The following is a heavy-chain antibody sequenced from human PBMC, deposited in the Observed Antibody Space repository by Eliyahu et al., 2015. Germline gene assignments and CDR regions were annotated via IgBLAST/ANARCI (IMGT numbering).Heavy chain of an antibody. CDR1: GXTFSSYA. V-gene: IGHV1-69*01. CDR2: VIPIFGTA. J-gene: IGHJ6*02. CDR3: ASFGLPHKFEYRQNDYYYYGMDV. Sequence: QVQLVQSGAEVKKPGSXVKVSCKASGXTFSSYAIXWGXPAPGQGLELMGGVIPIFGTANYAQKFQGRVTITADESTSTAYMELSSLRSEDTAVYYCASFGLPHKFEYRQNDYYYYGMDVWGQGTTVTVSS. D-gene: IGHD3-3*01.